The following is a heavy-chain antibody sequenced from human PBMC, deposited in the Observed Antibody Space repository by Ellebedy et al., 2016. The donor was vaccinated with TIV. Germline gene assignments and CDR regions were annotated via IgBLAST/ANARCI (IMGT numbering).Heavy chain of an antibody. D-gene: IGHD3-16*01. Sequence: GESLKISXAASGFTFSSYSMNWVRQAPGKGLEWVSYISSSSSTIYYTDSVKGRFTISRDNSKNTLSLEMNGLRDGDTATYYCAKDLGGNFLYYFDLWGQGTLVTVSS. V-gene: IGHV3-48*02. CDR2: ISSSSSTI. J-gene: IGHJ4*02. CDR1: GFTFSSYS. CDR3: AKDLGGNFLYYFDL.